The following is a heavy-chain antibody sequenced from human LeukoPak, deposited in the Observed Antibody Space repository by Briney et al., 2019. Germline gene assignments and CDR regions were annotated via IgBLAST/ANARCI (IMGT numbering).Heavy chain of an antibody. V-gene: IGHV1-18*01. CDR1: GYTFTSYG. D-gene: IGHD1-1*01. CDR2: ISAYNGNT. Sequence: ASVKVSCKASGYTFTSYGITWVRQAPGQGREWMGWISAYNGNTRYAQKLQGRVTITTDTSTRTAYMELRSLRSDDTAVYYCARDEVQLEAIRAFDYWGQGALVTVTS. CDR3: ARDEVQLEAIRAFDY. J-gene: IGHJ4*02.